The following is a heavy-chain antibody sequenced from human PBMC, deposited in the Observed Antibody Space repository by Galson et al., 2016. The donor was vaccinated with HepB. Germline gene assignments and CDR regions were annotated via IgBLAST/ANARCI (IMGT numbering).Heavy chain of an antibody. V-gene: IGHV3-33*01. J-gene: IGHJ4*02. Sequence: SLRLSCAASGFSFSDHGMHWVRQAPGKGLERVAVIWHDGIKKNYPDSVQGRFTISRDNSKNTLYLQMSSLRAEDTAVNYCVSDSSWNYIGGYLEYWGQGTLGTVSS. CDR3: VSDSSWNYIGGYLEY. CDR1: GFSFSDHG. D-gene: IGHD1-7*01. CDR2: IWHDGIKK.